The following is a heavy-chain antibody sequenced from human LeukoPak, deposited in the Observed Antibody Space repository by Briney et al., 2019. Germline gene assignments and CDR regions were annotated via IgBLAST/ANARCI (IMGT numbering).Heavy chain of an antibody. V-gene: IGHV4-30-4*01. CDR3: ARRGLGVAATDY. Sequence: SQTLSLTCTVSGGSISSGDYYWSWIRQPPGKGLEWIGYIYYSGSTYYNPSLKSRVTTSVDTSKNQFSLKLSSVTAADTAVYYCARRGLGVAATDYWGQGTLVTVSS. D-gene: IGHD2-15*01. CDR1: GGSISSGDYY. CDR2: IYYSGST. J-gene: IGHJ4*02.